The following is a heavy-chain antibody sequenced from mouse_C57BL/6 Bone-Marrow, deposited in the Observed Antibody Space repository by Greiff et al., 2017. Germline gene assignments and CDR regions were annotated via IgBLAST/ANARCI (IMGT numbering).Heavy chain of an antibody. V-gene: IGHV14-4*01. CDR3: TTCDGYCEVWYFDV. J-gene: IGHJ1*03. D-gene: IGHD2-3*01. Sequence: EVQLQQSGAELVRPGASVKLSCTASGFNIKDDYMHWVKQRPEQGLEWIGWIDPENGDTEYASKFQGKATITADTSSNTAYLQLSSLTSEDTAVLYCTTCDGYCEVWYFDVWGTGTTVTVSS. CDR2: IDPENGDT. CDR1: GFNIKDDY.